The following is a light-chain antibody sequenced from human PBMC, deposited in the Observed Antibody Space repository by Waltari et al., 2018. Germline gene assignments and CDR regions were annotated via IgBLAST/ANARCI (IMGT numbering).Light chain of an antibody. CDR1: SGSLATTSY. V-gene: IGLV8-61*01. Sequence: QTVVTQDPSLSVSPGGTVRLHCALISGSLATTSYATWYQQTPGQAPRTLVYKTNARSSGVPDRFSGSILGNTAALTITGAQADDESDYYCALYMGSGIWVFGGGTRLTVL. CDR2: KTN. J-gene: IGLJ3*02. CDR3: ALYMGSGIWV.